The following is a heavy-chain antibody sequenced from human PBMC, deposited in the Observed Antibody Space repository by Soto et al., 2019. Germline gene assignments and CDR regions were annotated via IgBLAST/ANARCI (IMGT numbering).Heavy chain of an antibody. CDR3: ARDGAGTGSYYGSGSYFGY. CDR1: GYSFTSYW. Sequence: GESLKISFKGSGYSFTSYWIGWVRQMPGKGLEWMGIIYPDDSDTRYSPSFQGRVTISADKSISTAYLQWSSLKASDTAMYYCARDGAGTGSYYGSGSYFGYWGQGTLVTVSS. V-gene: IGHV5-51*01. J-gene: IGHJ4*02. D-gene: IGHD3-10*01. CDR2: IYPDDSDT.